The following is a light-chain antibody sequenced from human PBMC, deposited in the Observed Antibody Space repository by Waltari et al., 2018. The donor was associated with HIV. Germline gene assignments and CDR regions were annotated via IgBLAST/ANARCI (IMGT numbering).Light chain of an antibody. CDR1: KIGSES. Sequence: SYVLTQPPSVSVAPGQTARITCEGNKIGSESVHWYQQRPGRDPVVVIYHDRDRPSGIPERCSGSNSGNTATLTITRVEAGDEADYYCQLFQCCNNWVFGGGTKLTVL. CDR2: HDR. V-gene: IGLV3-21*01. J-gene: IGLJ3*02. CDR3: QLFQCCNNWV.